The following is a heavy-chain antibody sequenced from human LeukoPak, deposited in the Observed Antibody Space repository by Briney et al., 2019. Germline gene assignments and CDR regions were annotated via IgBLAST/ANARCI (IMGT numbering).Heavy chain of an antibody. Sequence: SQTLSLTCTVSGGSISSGSYYWSWIRQPAGKGLEWIGRIYTSGSINYNPSLKSRVTISVDTSKNQFSLKLSSVTAADTAVYYCARGVGPYNWFDPWGQGTLVTVSS. CDR3: ARGVGPYNWFDP. CDR2: IYTSGSI. V-gene: IGHV4-61*02. D-gene: IGHD2-15*01. J-gene: IGHJ5*02. CDR1: GGSISSGSYY.